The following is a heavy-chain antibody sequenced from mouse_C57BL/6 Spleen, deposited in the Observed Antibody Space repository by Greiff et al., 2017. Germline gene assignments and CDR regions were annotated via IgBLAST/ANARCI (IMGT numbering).Heavy chain of an antibody. D-gene: IGHD1-1*01. CDR2: IDPSDSYT. Sequence: QVQLQQPGAELVRPGTSVKLSCKASGYTFTSYWMHWVKQRPGQGLEWIGVIDPSDSYTNYNQKFKGKGTLTVDTSCSTAYMQLSSLTSEDSAVYYCARGVNGGSSYPWYFDVWGTGTTVTVSS. V-gene: IGHV1-59*01. CDR1: GYTFTSYW. CDR3: ARGVNGGSSYPWYFDV. J-gene: IGHJ1*03.